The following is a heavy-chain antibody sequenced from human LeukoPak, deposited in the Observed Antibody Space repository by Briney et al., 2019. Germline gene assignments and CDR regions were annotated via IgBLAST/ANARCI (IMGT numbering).Heavy chain of an antibody. CDR1: GFTFSSYW. Sequence: PGGSLRLSCAASGFTFSSYWMSWVRQAPGKGLEWVANIKQDGSEKYYVDSVKGRFTISRDNAKNSLYLQMNSLRAEDTDVYYCARVTGYCSSTSCPGGDWFDPWGQGTLVTVSS. V-gene: IGHV3-7*01. J-gene: IGHJ5*02. D-gene: IGHD2-2*01. CDR3: ARVTGYCSSTSCPGGDWFDP. CDR2: IKQDGSEK.